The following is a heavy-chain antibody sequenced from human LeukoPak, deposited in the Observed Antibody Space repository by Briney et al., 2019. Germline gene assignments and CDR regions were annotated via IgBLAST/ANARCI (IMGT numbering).Heavy chain of an antibody. CDR1: GGTFSSYA. CDR3: ATHVAMDLVSIGQDY. CDR2: IIPIFGTA. J-gene: IGHJ4*02. D-gene: IGHD1-14*01. V-gene: IGHV1-69*05. Sequence: GSSVKVSCKXSGGTFSSYAISWVRQTPGQGLEWMGRIIPIFGTANYAQKFQGRVTITTDESTSTAYMELSSLRSEDTAVYYCATHVAMDLVSIGQDYWGQGTLVTVSS.